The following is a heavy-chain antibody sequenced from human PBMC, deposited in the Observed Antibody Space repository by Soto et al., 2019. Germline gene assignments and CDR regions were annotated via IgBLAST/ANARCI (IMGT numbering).Heavy chain of an antibody. D-gene: IGHD4-4*01. J-gene: IGHJ6*02. CDR3: PSHISNFRYYYYDMDV. CDR2: IYPGDSDT. Sequence: GESLKISCKGSGYTFTDYWIGWVRQLPGKGLEWMGIIYPGDSDTRYSPSFQGHGTITVDKSTSTAYLQWNTLKASDTAMYYCPSHISNFRYYYYDMDVWGQGTTVTVSS. CDR1: GYTFTDYW. V-gene: IGHV5-51*01.